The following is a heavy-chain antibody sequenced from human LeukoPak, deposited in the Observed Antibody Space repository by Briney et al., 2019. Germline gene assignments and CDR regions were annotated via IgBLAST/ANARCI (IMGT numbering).Heavy chain of an antibody. CDR3: ARAYNWNEQFDY. V-gene: IGHV1-46*01. CDR1: GYIFTTYY. Sequence: ASVKVSCKASGYIFTTYYMHWVRQAPGQGLEWMGIINPSGGSTSYAHKFQGRVTVTRDTSTSTAYMDLSRLTSDNTAVYYCARAYNWNEQFDYWGQGTLVTVSS. J-gene: IGHJ4*02. D-gene: IGHD1-1*01. CDR2: INPSGGST.